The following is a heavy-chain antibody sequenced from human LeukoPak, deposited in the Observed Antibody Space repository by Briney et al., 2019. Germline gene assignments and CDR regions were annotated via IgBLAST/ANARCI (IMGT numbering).Heavy chain of an antibody. D-gene: IGHD2-2*01. Sequence: GGSLRLSCAASGFTFSSYAMSWVRQAPGKGLEWVSAISGSGATTYYADSVKGRFTISRDNSKSTLYLQMDSLRGDDTAVYYCAKNGKYQLLGSWCDSWGQGTLVTVSS. J-gene: IGHJ5*01. CDR1: GFTFSSYA. CDR2: ISGSGATT. CDR3: AKNGKYQLLGSWCDS. V-gene: IGHV3-23*01.